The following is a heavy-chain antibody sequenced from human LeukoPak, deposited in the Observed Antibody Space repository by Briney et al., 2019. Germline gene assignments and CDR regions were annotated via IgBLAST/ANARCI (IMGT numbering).Heavy chain of an antibody. V-gene: IGHV3-74*01. CDR1: GFPFSSNW. CDR3: ARAACGGDCYSPDY. D-gene: IGHD2-21*02. CDR2: INSDGSSP. J-gene: IGHJ4*02. Sequence: GGSLRLSCAASGFPFSSNWKHWVRQAPGKGLVWVSRINSDGSSPHYADSVKGRFTISRDNAKNMLYLEMNSLRAEDTAVYYCARAACGGDCYSPDYWGQGTLVTVSS.